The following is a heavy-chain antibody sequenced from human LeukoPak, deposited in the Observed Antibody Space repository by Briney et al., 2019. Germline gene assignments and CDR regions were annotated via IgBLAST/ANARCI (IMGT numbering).Heavy chain of an antibody. CDR3: ARARYYDSSGYYFYYYYGMDV. Sequence: SVKVSCKASGGTFSSYAISWVRQAPGQGLEWMGGIIPIFGTANYAQKFQGRATITADESTSTAYTELSSLRSEDTAVYYCARARYYDSSGYYFYYYYGMDVWGQGTTVTVSS. CDR1: GGTFSSYA. D-gene: IGHD3-22*01. CDR2: IIPIFGTA. J-gene: IGHJ6*02. V-gene: IGHV1-69*13.